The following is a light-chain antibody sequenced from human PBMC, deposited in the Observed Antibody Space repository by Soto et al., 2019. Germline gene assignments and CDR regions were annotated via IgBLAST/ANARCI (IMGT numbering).Light chain of an antibody. V-gene: IGKV3-11*01. J-gene: IGKJ2*01. Sequence: EVVLTQSPATLSLSPGERATLSCRASQSVGSWLAWYQQKPGQAPRLLIYDAFNRATGIPARFSGSGSGTVFTLTISSLEPEDFAVYYCHQRGDWPPSFGQGTKLEIK. CDR1: QSVGSW. CDR3: HQRGDWPPS. CDR2: DAF.